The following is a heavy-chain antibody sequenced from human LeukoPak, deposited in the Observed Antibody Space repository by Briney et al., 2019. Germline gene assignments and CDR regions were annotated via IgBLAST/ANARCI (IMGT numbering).Heavy chain of an antibody. V-gene: IGHV4-4*07. CDR3: ARLPLGAFGEVLNFDY. CDR1: GGSISSYY. Sequence: SEALSLTCTVSGGSISSYYWSWIRQPAGKGLEWIGRIYTSGSTNYNPSLKSRVTISIDTSKNQFSLKVNSVTGADTAVYYCARLPLGAFGEVLNFDYWGQGTLVTVSS. D-gene: IGHD3-10*01. CDR2: IYTSGST. J-gene: IGHJ4*02.